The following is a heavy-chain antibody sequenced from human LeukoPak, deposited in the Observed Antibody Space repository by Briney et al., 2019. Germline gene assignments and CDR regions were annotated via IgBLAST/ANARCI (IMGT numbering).Heavy chain of an antibody. V-gene: IGHV1-18*01. CDR3: ARAGGVSFVARWFDP. J-gene: IGHJ5*02. Sequence: APVKVSCKASGYTFSNYGISWVRQAPGQGLEWLGWVSAYNGNTNYAQKLQGRVTMTTDTSTGIAYMELKSLRSDDTAVYYCARAGGVSFVARWFDPWGQGSLVTVSS. CDR2: VSAYNGNT. CDR1: GYTFSNYG. D-gene: IGHD3-16*01.